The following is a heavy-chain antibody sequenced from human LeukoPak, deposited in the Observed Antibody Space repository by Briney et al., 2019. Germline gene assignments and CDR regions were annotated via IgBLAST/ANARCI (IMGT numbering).Heavy chain of an antibody. Sequence: GRSLRLSCAASGFTFNNYGMHWARQAPGKGLEWVGVIWFDGSNTRYADSVKGRFTIARDDSKNTVYLQMNSLRVEDTAVYYCGRGNFPHCSGDCFDSWGQGTLVTVSS. CDR3: GRGNFPHCSGDCFDS. CDR1: GFTFNNYG. V-gene: IGHV3-33*01. J-gene: IGHJ4*02. CDR2: IWFDGSNT. D-gene: IGHD2-21*02.